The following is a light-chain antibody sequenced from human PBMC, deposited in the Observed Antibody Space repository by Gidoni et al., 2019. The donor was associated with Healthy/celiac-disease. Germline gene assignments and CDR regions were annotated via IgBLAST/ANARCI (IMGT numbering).Light chain of an antibody. CDR1: QGISSA. J-gene: IGKJ4*01. CDR3: QQFNSYPLT. V-gene: IGKV1-13*02. CDR2: DAS. Sequence: AIQLTQPPSSLSASVGDRVTITCRTSQGISSALAWYQQKPRKAPKLLIYDASSLESGVPSRFGSSGSGTYFTLTISSLQPEDFATYYCQQFNSYPLTFGGGTKVEIK.